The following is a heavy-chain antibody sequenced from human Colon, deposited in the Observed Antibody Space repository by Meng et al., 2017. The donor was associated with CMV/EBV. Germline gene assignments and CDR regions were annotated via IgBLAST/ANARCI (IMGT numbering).Heavy chain of an antibody. D-gene: IGHD3/OR15-3a*01. V-gene: IGHV1-46*01. CDR3: ARDVRGRHVDWYWDS. CDR1: GYTFTSYY. Sequence: ASVKVSCKASGYTFTSYYMHWVRQAPGQGLEWVGIINPSGDITNYARKFQGRVTMTRDTSTSTVYLELSSLRSEDTAVYYCARDVRGRHVDWYWDSWGQGTQVTVSS. CDR2: INPSGDIT. J-gene: IGHJ4*02.